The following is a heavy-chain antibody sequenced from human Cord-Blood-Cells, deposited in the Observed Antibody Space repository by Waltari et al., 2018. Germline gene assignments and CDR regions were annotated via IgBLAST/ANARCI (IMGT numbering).Heavy chain of an antibody. V-gene: IGHV1-18*01. CDR2: IRAYNGYT. Sequence: QVQLVQSGAEVKKPGASVKVSCKASGYTFTSYGISWVRQAPGQGLEWMGWIRAYNGYTNYAQKLQGRVTMTTDTSTSTAYMGLRSLRSDDTAVYYCARVQRGIVVVPAAIDYWGQGTLVTVSS. CDR3: ARVQRGIVVVPAAIDY. J-gene: IGHJ4*02. CDR1: GYTFTSYG. D-gene: IGHD2-2*01.